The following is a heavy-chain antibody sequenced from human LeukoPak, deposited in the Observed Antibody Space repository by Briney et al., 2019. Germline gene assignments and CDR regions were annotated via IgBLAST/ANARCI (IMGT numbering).Heavy chain of an antibody. CDR2: IYYSGST. Sequence: SETLSLTCTVSGGSISSSSYYWGWIRQPPGKGLEWIGSIYYSGSTYYNPSLKSRVTISVDTSKNQFSLKLSSVTAADTAVYYRARHPGIAVAGPSRYFDYWGQGTLVTVSS. D-gene: IGHD6-19*01. CDR3: ARHPGIAVAGPSRYFDY. CDR1: GGSISSSSYY. V-gene: IGHV4-39*01. J-gene: IGHJ4*02.